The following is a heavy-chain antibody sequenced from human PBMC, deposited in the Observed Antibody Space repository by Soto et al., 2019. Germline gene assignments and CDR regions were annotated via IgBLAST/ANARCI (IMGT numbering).Heavy chain of an antibody. Sequence: QVQLVQSVAEVKKPGASVKVSCKASGITYTTYAIHWVRQAPGQGLEWMGWINTGNGNTRYSQRFQGRVTLTTDTSASTAYMDLSSLTSEDTAVYYCARAISGYVTWGQGTLITVSS. CDR3: ARAISGYVT. CDR1: GITYTTYA. D-gene: IGHD5-12*01. CDR2: INTGNGNT. J-gene: IGHJ5*02. V-gene: IGHV1-3*04.